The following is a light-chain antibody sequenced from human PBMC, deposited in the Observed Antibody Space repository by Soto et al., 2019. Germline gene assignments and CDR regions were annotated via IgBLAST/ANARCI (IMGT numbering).Light chain of an antibody. CDR1: QNIRIY. CDR3: QQSYNTPRT. CDR2: AVS. V-gene: IGKV1-39*01. J-gene: IGKJ1*01. Sequence: DIQMTQSPSSLSASVGDRVTITCRASQNIRIYLNWYQQKPGEAPKLLISAVSSLEPGVPSRFSGSGSGTDFTLTISSLQPEDFATYYCQQSYNTPRTFGQGTKVDIK.